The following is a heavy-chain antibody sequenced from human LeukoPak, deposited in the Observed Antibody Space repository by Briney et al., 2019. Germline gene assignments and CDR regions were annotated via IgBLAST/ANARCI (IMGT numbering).Heavy chain of an antibody. J-gene: IGHJ4*01. CDR1: GYSISSGYY. V-gene: IGHV4-38-2*02. D-gene: IGHD3-3*01. CDR3: ARDWSGPYYFDY. Sequence: PSETLSLTCTVSGYSISSGYYWGWIRQPPGKGLEWIGSIYHSGNTYYNPSLKSRVTISVDTSKSQFSLKLTSVTAADTAVYYCARDWSGPYYFDYWGQGTLVTVSS. CDR2: IYHSGNT.